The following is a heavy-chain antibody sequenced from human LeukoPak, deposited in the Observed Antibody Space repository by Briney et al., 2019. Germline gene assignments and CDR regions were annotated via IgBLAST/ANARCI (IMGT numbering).Heavy chain of an antibody. Sequence: GGSLRLSCVTSGFTFSNYAMSWVRQAPGKRLEWVSAVTGRGGSTYYADSVKGRFTISRDNSRNTLFLQMNSLRAEDTAIYYCAKWGDFDILTGYYVSDFWGQGTLVTVSS. J-gene: IGHJ4*02. CDR1: GFTFSNYA. CDR2: VTGRGGST. CDR3: AKWGDFDILTGYYVSDF. V-gene: IGHV3-23*01. D-gene: IGHD3-9*01.